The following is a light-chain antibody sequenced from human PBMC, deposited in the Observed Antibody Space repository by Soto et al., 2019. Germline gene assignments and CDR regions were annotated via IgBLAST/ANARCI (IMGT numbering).Light chain of an antibody. CDR3: QQYNNWPRRT. CDR2: GAS. CDR1: QSVSSN. J-gene: IGKJ1*01. Sequence: EIVMTQSPATLSVSRGERATLSWRASQSVSSNLAWYQQKPGQAPRLLIYGASTRATGIPARFSGSGSGTEFTLTISSLQSEDFAVYYCQQYNNWPRRTFGQGTKVDIK. V-gene: IGKV3-15*01.